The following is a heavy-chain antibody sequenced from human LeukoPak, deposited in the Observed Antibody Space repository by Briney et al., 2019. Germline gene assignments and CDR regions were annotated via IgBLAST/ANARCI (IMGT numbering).Heavy chain of an antibody. CDR2: IYPDDSDT. CDR3: ARRNFGDYYFDY. CDR1: GYRFTSYW. J-gene: IGHJ4*02. D-gene: IGHD4-17*01. V-gene: IGHV5-51*01. Sequence: GESLKISCKGSGYRFTSYWIGWVRQMPGKGLEWMGIIYPDDSDTRYSPSFQGQVTISADKSISTAHLQWSSLKASDTAIYYCARRNFGDYYFDYWGQGTLVTVSS.